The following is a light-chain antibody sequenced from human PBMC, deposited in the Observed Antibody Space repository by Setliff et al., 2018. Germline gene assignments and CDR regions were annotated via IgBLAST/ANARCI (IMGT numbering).Light chain of an antibody. CDR3: GSYARSSAPYG. J-gene: IGLJ1*01. Sequence: QSALTQPASVSGYPGQSITISCAGTSSDVGAYNYVSWYQQNPGKAPKLLIYAVNNRPSGVSDRFSGSKSGNTASLTISGLQAEDEADYYCGSYARSSAPYGFGTGTKVTVL. CDR2: AVN. CDR1: SSDVGAYNY. V-gene: IGLV2-14*01.